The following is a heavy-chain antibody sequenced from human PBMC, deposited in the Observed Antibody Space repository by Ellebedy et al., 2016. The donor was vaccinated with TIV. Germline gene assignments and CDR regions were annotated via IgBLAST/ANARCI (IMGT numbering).Heavy chain of an antibody. V-gene: IGHV4-4*02. CDR3: ARNGNDGHYFDP. J-gene: IGHJ5*02. CDR1: GGSITSSDW. D-gene: IGHD5-24*01. CDR2: VRLRGGT. Sequence: MPSETLSLTCTVSGGSITSSDWWSWLRQPPGKGLEWIGEVRLRGGTNYHPSLKSRVTISADKSNSQFSLNLNSVTAADTAVYYCARNGNDGHYFDPWGQGTLVTVSS.